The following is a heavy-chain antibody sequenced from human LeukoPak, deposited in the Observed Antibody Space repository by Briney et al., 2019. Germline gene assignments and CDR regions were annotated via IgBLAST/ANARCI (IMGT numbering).Heavy chain of an antibody. V-gene: IGHV3-30-3*01. CDR3: AKAEGAWGLPPLNS. Sequence: GRSLRLSCAASGFTFSSYAMHWVRQAPGKGLEWVAVISYDGSNKYYADSVKGRFTISRDNSKNTLYLQMNSLRAEDTAVYYCAKAEGAWGLPPLNSWGQGTLVTVSS. CDR2: ISYDGSNK. CDR1: GFTFSSYA. D-gene: IGHD1-26*01. J-gene: IGHJ4*02.